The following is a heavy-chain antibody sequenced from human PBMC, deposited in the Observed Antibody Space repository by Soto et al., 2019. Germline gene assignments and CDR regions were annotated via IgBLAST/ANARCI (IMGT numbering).Heavy chain of an antibody. D-gene: IGHD5-12*01. CDR2: IYYSGST. Sequence: LSLTCTVSGGSMSSYYWSWIRQSPGKGLEWIGYIYYSGSTNYNPSLKSRVAISLDTSKNQFSLMLSSVTAADTAVYYCARGEWLATIKPYFAYWGQGTLVTVSS. CDR1: GGSMSSYY. J-gene: IGHJ4*02. CDR3: ARGEWLATIKPYFAY. V-gene: IGHV4-59*01.